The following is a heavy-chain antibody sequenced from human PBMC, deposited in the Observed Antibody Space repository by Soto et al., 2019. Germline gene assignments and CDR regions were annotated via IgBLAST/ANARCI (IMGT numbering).Heavy chain of an antibody. D-gene: IGHD2-2*01. CDR1: GASISNYY. Sequence: KTSETLSLTCTVSGASISNYYWSWVRLPPGTGLEWIAYIHYNGNTNYNPSLTSRVTMSLDTSKNQFSLKLLSVTAADTAVYYCASLPCNRSSESCTSCCDFGQWGQGTLVTVSS. CDR2: IHYNGNT. CDR3: ASLPCNRSSESCTSCCDFGQ. J-gene: IGHJ4*02. V-gene: IGHV4-59*01.